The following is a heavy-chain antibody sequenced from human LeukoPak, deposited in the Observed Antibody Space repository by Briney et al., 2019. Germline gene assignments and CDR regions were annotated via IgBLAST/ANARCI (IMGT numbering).Heavy chain of an antibody. CDR3: AKGVVVPADPFDY. J-gene: IGHJ4*02. V-gene: IGHV3-21*01. D-gene: IGHD2-2*01. CDR1: GFTFSSYS. Sequence: GGSLRLSCAASGFTFSSYSMNWVRQAPGKGLEWVSSISSSSSYIYYADSVKGRFTISRDNAKNSLYLQMNSLRAEDTALYYCAKGVVVPADPFDYWGQGTLVTVSS. CDR2: ISSSSSYI.